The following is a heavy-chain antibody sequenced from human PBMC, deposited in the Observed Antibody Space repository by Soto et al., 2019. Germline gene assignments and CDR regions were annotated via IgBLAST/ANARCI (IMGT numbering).Heavy chain of an antibody. D-gene: IGHD3-10*01. V-gene: IGHV3-48*02. CDR2: ISSSSSTI. Sequence: GGSLRLSCAASGFTFSSYSMNWVRQAPGKGLEWVSYISSSSSTIYYADSVKGRFTISRDNAKNSLYLQMNSLRDEDTAVYYCASFYGSGSYYYYYYGMDVWGQGTTVTVSS. CDR1: GFTFSSYS. J-gene: IGHJ6*02. CDR3: ASFYGSGSYYYYYYGMDV.